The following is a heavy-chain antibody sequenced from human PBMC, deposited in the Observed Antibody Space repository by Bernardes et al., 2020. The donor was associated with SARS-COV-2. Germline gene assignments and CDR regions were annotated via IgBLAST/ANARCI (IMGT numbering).Heavy chain of an antibody. V-gene: IGHV4-34*01. J-gene: IGHJ5*02. CDR1: GGSFSGYY. CDR3: ARTRPAAIGYNWFDP. D-gene: IGHD2-2*02. CDR2: INHSGST. Sequence: SETLSLTCAVYGGSFSGYYWSWIRQPPGKGLEWIGEINHSGSTNYNPSLKSRVTISVDTSKNQFSLKLSSVTAADTAVYYCARTRPAAIGYNWFDPWGQGTLVTVSS.